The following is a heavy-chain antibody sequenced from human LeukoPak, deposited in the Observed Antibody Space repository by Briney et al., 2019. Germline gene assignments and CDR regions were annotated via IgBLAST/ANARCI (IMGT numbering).Heavy chain of an antibody. CDR3: ARDRLQLQS. V-gene: IGHV4-59*01. J-gene: IGHJ5*02. CDR2: IYYTGNT. CDR1: GGAISYYY. Sequence: PSETLSLTCTVSGGAISYYYWNWIRQPPGKGLEWIGYIYYTGNTNYNPSLKSRVTISVDTSKNQFSLKLSSVTAADTAVCYCARDRLQLQSWGQGTLVTVSS. D-gene: IGHD5-24*01.